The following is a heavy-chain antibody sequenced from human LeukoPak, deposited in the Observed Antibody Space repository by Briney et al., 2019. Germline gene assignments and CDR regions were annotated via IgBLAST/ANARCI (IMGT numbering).Heavy chain of an antibody. CDR1: GFTFSSYN. V-gene: IGHV3-48*01. CDR3: ASASGD. J-gene: IGHJ4*02. Sequence: GGSLRLSCAASGFTFSSYNMNWVRQAPGKGLEWVSYISSSISTIHYADSVKGRFTISRDNVKNSLYLQMNSLRAEDTAVYYCASASGDWGQGTLVTVSS. CDR2: ISSSISTI. D-gene: IGHD3-3*01.